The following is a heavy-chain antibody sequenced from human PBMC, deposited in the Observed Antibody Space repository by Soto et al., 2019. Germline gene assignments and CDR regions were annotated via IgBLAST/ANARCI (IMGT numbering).Heavy chain of an antibody. CDR2: IYYSGST. D-gene: IGHD3-3*01. CDR1: GGSISSSSYY. CDR3: ARTYYDFWSGYPYYFDY. J-gene: IGHJ4*02. Sequence: SETLSLTCTVSGGSISSSSYYWGWIRQPPGKGLEWIGSIYYSGSTYYNPSLKSRVTISVDTSKNQFSLKLSSVTAADTAVYYCARTYYDFWSGYPYYFDYWGQGTLVTVSS. V-gene: IGHV4-39*01.